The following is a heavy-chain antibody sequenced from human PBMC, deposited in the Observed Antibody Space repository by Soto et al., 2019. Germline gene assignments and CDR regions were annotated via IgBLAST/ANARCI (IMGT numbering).Heavy chain of an antibody. CDR1: GFSFASSW. Sequence: GESLKISCKDSGFSFASSWIGWVRQMPGKGLEWMGVIDPGDSDTRYSPSFQGQVTISADKSISTAYLQWSSLKASDTAMYYCAGLAMVRGVPTYGRDVWGQGTMVTVSS. CDR3: AGLAMVRGVPTYGRDV. D-gene: IGHD3-10*01. V-gene: IGHV5-51*01. CDR2: IDPGDSDT. J-gene: IGHJ6*02.